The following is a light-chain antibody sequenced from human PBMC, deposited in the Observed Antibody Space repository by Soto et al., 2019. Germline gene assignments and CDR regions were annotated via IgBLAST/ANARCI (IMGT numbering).Light chain of an antibody. CDR2: EVS. V-gene: IGLV2-14*01. CDR1: SSDVGGYNY. Sequence: HSALTQPASVSGSPGQSITISGTGTSSDVGGYNYVSWYQQHPGKAPKLMIYEVSNRPSGVSNRFSGSKSGNTASLTISGLQAEDEADYYFTAYTSSNPLYVFGTGPNLTVL. J-gene: IGLJ1*01. CDR3: TAYTSSNPLYV.